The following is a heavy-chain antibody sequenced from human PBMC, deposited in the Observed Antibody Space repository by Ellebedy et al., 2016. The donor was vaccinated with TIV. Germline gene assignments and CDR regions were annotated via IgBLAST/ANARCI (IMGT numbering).Heavy chain of an antibody. Sequence: SETLSLXXAVYGGSFSGYYWSWIRQPPGKGLEWIGEINHSGSTNYNPSLKSRVTISVDTSKNQFSLKLSSVTAADTAVYYCARDHYYYGMDVWGQGTTVTVSS. CDR1: GGSFSGYY. J-gene: IGHJ6*02. CDR2: INHSGST. CDR3: ARDHYYYGMDV. V-gene: IGHV4-34*01.